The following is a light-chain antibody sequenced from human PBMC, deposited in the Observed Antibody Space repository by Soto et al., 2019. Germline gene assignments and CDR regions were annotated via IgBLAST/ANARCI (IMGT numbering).Light chain of an antibody. J-gene: IGKJ4*01. V-gene: IGKV1-39*01. CDR3: LQSYTSPLLS. Sequence: DIQMTQSPSSLSASVGDTVSITCRASQTINNYLNWYQHKAGKTPKLLIYGVSRLQSGVPSRFSGSGSGTDFTLTITGLQPEDFATYYCLQSYTSPLLSFGGGTEV. CDR2: GVS. CDR1: QTINNY.